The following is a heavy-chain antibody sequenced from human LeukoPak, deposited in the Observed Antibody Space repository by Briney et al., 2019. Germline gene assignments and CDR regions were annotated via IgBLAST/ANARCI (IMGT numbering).Heavy chain of an antibody. CDR2: IYYSGST. Sequence: PSETLSLTCTVSGGSISSYYWSWIRQPPGKGLEWIGYIYYSGSTNYNPSLKSRVTISVDTSKNQFSLKLSSVTAADTAVYYCATYTDYYDSSGYYQYWGQGTLVTVSS. CDR1: GGSISSYY. CDR3: ATYTDYYDSSGYYQY. D-gene: IGHD3-22*01. V-gene: IGHV4-59*01. J-gene: IGHJ4*02.